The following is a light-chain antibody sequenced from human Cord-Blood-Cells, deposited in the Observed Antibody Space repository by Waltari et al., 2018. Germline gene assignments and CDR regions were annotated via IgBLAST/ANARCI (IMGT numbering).Light chain of an antibody. CDR2: DVS. Sequence: QSALTQPASVSGSPGQSITISCTGTSSDVGGYHYVSWSQHHPGKAPNLMIYDVSKRPSGVSNRFSGSKSGNTASLTISGLQAEDEADYYCSSYTSSSTYVFGTGTKVTVL. CDR1: SSDVGGYHY. V-gene: IGLV2-14*03. J-gene: IGLJ1*01. CDR3: SSYTSSSTYV.